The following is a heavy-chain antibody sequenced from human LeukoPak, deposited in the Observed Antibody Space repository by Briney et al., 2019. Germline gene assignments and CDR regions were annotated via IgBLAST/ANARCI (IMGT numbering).Heavy chain of an antibody. Sequence: ASVKVSCKASGYTFTSYGISWVRQAPGQGLEWMGWISAYNGNTNYAQKLQGRVTMTTDTSTSTAYMELRSLRSDDTAVYYCARFWSGYYTGCMDVWGQGTTVTVSS. CDR3: ARFWSGYYTGCMDV. CDR2: ISAYNGNT. J-gene: IGHJ6*02. D-gene: IGHD3-3*01. V-gene: IGHV1-18*01. CDR1: GYTFTSYG.